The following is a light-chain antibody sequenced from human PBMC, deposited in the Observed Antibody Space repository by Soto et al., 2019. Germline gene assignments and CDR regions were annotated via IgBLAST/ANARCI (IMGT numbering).Light chain of an antibody. V-gene: IGKV1-9*01. CDR3: QQANRYPLT. CDR1: QDISSD. J-gene: IGKJ4*01. Sequence: DIQLTQSPSFLSESVGDRVTITCRASQDISSDFAWYQVKPGKVPKLLMYTAATLQSGVPSRFSGGGSGTEITLTISRLQPEDSATYYCQQANRYPLTFGGGTKVEIK. CDR2: TAA.